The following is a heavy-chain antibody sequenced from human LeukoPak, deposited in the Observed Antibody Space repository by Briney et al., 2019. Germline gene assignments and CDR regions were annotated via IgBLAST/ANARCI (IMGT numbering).Heavy chain of an antibody. D-gene: IGHD2-15*01. CDR1: GFTVSSNP. CDR2: IYSGGSI. J-gene: IGHJ4*02. Sequence: GGSLRLSCAASGFTVSSNPMSWVRQAPGKGLDWVSVIYSGGSIYYADSVTGRFTISRDNSKNTLYLQMNSLRAEDTAVYYCARGGNRGGSIDYWGQGTLVTVSS. CDR3: ARGGNRGGSIDY. V-gene: IGHV3-53*01.